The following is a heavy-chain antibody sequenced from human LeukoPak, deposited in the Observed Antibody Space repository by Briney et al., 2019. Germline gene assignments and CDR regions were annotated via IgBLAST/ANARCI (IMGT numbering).Heavy chain of an antibody. J-gene: IGHJ3*02. Sequence: GGSLRLSCAASGFTFSTFAMIWVRQPPGKGLEWVSSIFPSGGEIHYADSVRGRFTISRDNAKNSLYLQMNSLRAEDTALYYCAKDSVLLWFGELPDAFDIWGQGTMVTVSS. D-gene: IGHD3-10*01. CDR1: GFTFSTFA. V-gene: IGHV3-23*01. CDR2: IFPSGGEI. CDR3: AKDSVLLWFGELPDAFDI.